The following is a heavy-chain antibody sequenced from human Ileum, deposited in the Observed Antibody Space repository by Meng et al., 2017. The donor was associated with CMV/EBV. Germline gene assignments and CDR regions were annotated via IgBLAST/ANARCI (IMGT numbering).Heavy chain of an antibody. D-gene: IGHD1-1*01. CDR3: VRLSGEGYSLDNYGMDV. V-gene: IGHV5-51*01. Sequence: GESLKISCSGSGFTFSTYWIGWVSQMPGKGLESMGIIYPDESDTRYSPSFQGQVTISADESISTAYLQWTSLKASDTAMYYCVRLSGEGYSLDNYGMDVWGQGTTVTVSS. CDR1: GFTFSTYW. CDR2: IYPDESDT. J-gene: IGHJ6*02.